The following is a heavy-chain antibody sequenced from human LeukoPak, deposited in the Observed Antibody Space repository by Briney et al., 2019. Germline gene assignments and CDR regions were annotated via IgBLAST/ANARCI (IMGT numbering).Heavy chain of an antibody. CDR1: GGSFSGYY. J-gene: IGHJ5*02. D-gene: IGHD2-2*02. Sequence: SETLSLTCAVYGGSFSGYYWSWIRQPPGKGLEWIGEINHSGSTNYNPSLKSRVTISVDTSKNQFSLKLSSVTAADTAVYYCARGGPWNEGYCSSTSCYTTRWFDPWGQGTLVTVS. CDR2: INHSGST. CDR3: ARGGPWNEGYCSSTSCYTTRWFDP. V-gene: IGHV4-34*01.